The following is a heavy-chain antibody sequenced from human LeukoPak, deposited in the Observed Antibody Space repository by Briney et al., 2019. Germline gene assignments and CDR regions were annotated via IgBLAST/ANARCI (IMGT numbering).Heavy chain of an antibody. CDR3: ARGLGPYYYYGMDV. CDR1: GGSLTDYY. CDR2: IYYSGST. Sequence: SETLSLTCAVFGGSLTDYYWSWVRQPPGKGLEWIGYIYYSGSTNYNPSLKSRVTISVDTSKNQFSLKLSSVTAADTAVYYCARGLGPYYYYGMDVWGQGTTVTVSS. D-gene: IGHD3-22*01. V-gene: IGHV4-59*01. J-gene: IGHJ6*02.